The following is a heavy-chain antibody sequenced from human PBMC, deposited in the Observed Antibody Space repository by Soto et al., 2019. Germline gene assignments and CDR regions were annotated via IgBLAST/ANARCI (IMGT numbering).Heavy chain of an antibody. V-gene: IGHV3-11*04. J-gene: IGHJ4*02. Sequence: SLRLSCAASGFTFSDYYMSWIRQAPGKGLEWVSYISSSGSTIYYGDFVKGRFTISRDNSKNTLYLQMNNLRADDTAVYYCARDGVGGTVFFGYLDYWGPGALVTVSS. CDR3: ARDGVGGTVFFGYLDY. D-gene: IGHD1-26*01. CDR2: ISSSGSTI. CDR1: GFTFSDYY.